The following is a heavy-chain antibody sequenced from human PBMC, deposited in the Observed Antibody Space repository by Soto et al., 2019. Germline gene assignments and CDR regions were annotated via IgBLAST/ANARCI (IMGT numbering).Heavy chain of an antibody. J-gene: IGHJ1*01. V-gene: IGHV4-34*01. CDR2: INHSGST. D-gene: IGHD6-13*01. Sequence: SETLSLTCAVYGGSFSGYYWSWIRQPPGKGLEWIGEINHSGSTNYNPSLKSRVTISVDTSKNQFSLKLSSVAAADTAVEYCARGPSFLTAGAGPDLLASRGPRSLDTGSS. CDR3: ARGPSFLTAGAGPDLLAS. CDR1: GGSFSGYY.